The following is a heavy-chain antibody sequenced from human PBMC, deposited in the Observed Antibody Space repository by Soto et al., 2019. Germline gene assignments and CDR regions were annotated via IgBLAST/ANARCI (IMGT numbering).Heavy chain of an antibody. Sequence: EVQLVESGGGLVKPGGSLRLSCAASGFDFSSYGLNWVRQAPGKGLEWVSSFNEDSSYIYYAHSLRGRFTISRDNAKESLYLQMNSLRAEDTAVYYCVRDFGWYFRSGYMDVWGDGATVTVSS. CDR3: VRDFGWYFRSGYMDV. CDR1: GFDFSSYG. J-gene: IGHJ6*03. V-gene: IGHV3-21*02. D-gene: IGHD3-3*01. CDR2: FNEDSSYI.